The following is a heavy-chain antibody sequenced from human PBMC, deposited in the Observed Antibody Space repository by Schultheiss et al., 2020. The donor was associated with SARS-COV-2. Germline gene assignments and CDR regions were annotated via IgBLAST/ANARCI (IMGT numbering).Heavy chain of an antibody. Sequence: GESLKISCAASGFTFSSYAMSWVRQAPGKGLVWVSRINSDGSSTSYADSVKGRFTISRDNAKNTLYLQMNSLRAEDTAVYYCARKGIGYYGWYFDLWGRGTLVTVSS. CDR3: ARKGIGYYGWYFDL. D-gene: IGHD2/OR15-2a*01. V-gene: IGHV3-74*01. J-gene: IGHJ2*01. CDR1: GFTFSSYA. CDR2: INSDGSST.